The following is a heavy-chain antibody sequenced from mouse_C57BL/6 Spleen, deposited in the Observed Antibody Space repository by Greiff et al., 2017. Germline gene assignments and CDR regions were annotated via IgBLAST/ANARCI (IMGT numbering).Heavy chain of an antibody. D-gene: IGHD1-1*01. CDR3: ARHYGSSLYAMDY. CDR1: GYTFTDYY. Sequence: EVQLQQSGPELVKPGASVKISCKASGYTFTDYYMNWVKQSHGKSLEWIGEINPNNGGTSYNQKFKGKATLTADTSSNTAYLELRSLTSEDSAVDYCARHYGSSLYAMDYWGQGTSVTVSS. V-gene: IGHV1-26*01. J-gene: IGHJ4*01. CDR2: INPNNGGT.